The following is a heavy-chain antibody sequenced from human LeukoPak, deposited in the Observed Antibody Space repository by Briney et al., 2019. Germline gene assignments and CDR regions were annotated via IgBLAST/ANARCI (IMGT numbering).Heavy chain of an antibody. V-gene: IGHV3-7*01. CDR1: GFTFISYW. Sequence: GGSPRLSCAASGFTFISYWMSWVRQAPGKGLEWVANIKQDGSEKYYVDSVKGRFTISRDNAKNSLYLQMNSLRAEDTAVYYCASKGRYFDWLTPPHYWGQGTLVTVSS. CDR2: IKQDGSEK. CDR3: ASKGRYFDWLTPPHY. D-gene: IGHD3-9*01. J-gene: IGHJ4*02.